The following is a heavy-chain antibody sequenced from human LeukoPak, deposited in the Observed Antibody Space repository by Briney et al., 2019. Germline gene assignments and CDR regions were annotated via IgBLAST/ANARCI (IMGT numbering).Heavy chain of an antibody. CDR3: ARDRYILTGYYYFDY. D-gene: IGHD3-9*01. V-gene: IGHV3-11*06. CDR1: GFTFSDYY. J-gene: IGHJ4*02. CDR2: ISSSSSYI. Sequence: KPGGSLRLSCAASGFTFSDYYMSWIRQAPGKGLEWVSYISSSSSYINYADSVKGRFTISRDNAKNSLYLQMNSLRAEDTAVYYCARDRYILTGYYYFDYWGQGTLGTVSS.